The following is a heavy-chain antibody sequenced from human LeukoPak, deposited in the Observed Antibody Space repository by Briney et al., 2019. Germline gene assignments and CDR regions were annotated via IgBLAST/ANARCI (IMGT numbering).Heavy chain of an antibody. D-gene: IGHD3-10*01. Sequence: GGSLRLSCAASGFIVSSNYMSWVRQAPGKGLEWVSVIYSGGSTYYADSVKGRFTISRDNSRNTLHLQMSSLRVEDTAVYYCVKDSSSGSYFDYWGQGTLATVSS. V-gene: IGHV3-53*05. J-gene: IGHJ4*02. CDR2: IYSGGST. CDR1: GFIVSSNY. CDR3: VKDSSSGSYFDY.